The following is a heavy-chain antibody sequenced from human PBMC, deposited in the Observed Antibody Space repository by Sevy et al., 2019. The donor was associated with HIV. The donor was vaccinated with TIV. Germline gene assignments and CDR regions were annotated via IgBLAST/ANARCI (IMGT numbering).Heavy chain of an antibody. Sequence: GGSLRLSCAASGFTFSSYAMSWVRQAPGKGLEWVSAISGSGGSTYYADSVKGRFTISRDNSKNTLYLQMNSLRAEDTAVYYCAKDGYKPSVGDENYYYYYMHVWGKGTTVTVSS. D-gene: IGHD1-20*01. J-gene: IGHJ6*03. CDR3: AKDGYKPSVGDENYYYYYMHV. CDR1: GFTFSSYA. V-gene: IGHV3-23*01. CDR2: ISGSGGST.